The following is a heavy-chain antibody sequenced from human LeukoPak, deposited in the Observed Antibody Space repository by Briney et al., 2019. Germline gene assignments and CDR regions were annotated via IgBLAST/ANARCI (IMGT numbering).Heavy chain of an antibody. J-gene: IGHJ4*02. CDR1: GFTVSSNY. D-gene: IGHD3-9*01. CDR2: IYSGGST. Sequence: GGSLRLSCAASGFTVSSNYMSWVRQAPGKGLEWVSVIYSGGSTYYADSVKGRFTISRDNSKNTLYLQMNSLRAEDTAVYYCARGSGDYDILTGWSPAHFDYWGQGTLVTVSS. CDR3: ARGSGDYDILTGWSPAHFDY. V-gene: IGHV3-53*01.